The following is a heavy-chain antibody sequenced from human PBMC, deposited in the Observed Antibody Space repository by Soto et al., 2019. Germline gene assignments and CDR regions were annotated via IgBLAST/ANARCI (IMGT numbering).Heavy chain of an antibody. J-gene: IGHJ4*02. Sequence: GSLRLSCAASGLAFSNYAMTWVRQAPGKGLEWVSIITASGYSAYYGGAVKGRFTTSRDNSRSTLYLQMNGLRADDTAVYYCAKGDLLWDPFDSWGQGTLVTVSS. CDR2: ITASGYSA. CDR3: AKGDLLWDPFDS. CDR1: GLAFSNYA. D-gene: IGHD3-16*01. V-gene: IGHV3-23*01.